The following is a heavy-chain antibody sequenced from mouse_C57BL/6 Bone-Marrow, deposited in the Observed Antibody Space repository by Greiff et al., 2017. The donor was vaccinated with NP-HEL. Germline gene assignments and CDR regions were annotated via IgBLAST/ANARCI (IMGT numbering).Heavy chain of an antibody. Sequence: EVKLMESGGGLVQPGGSLKLSCAASGFTFSDYYMYWVRQTPEKRLEWVAYISNGGGSTYYPDTVKGRFTISRDNAKNTLYLQMSRLKSEDTAMYYCARQDVPFAYWGQGTLVTVSA. J-gene: IGHJ3*01. V-gene: IGHV5-12*01. CDR1: GFTFSDYY. CDR3: ARQDVPFAY. CDR2: ISNGGGST.